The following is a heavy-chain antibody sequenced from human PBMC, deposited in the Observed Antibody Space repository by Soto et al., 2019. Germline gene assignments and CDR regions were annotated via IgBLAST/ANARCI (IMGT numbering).Heavy chain of an antibody. V-gene: IGHV1-69*13. CDR3: ARASGRSWYNWFDP. CDR1: GGNFSNSG. Sequence: SVKVSCKASGGNFSNSGISWVRQAPGQGLEWMGGIVPLFGTTNYAHKFRGRVTFTADESTSTAYMEVASLRSEDTAVYYCARASGRSWYNWFDPWGQGTLVTVSS. J-gene: IGHJ5*02. D-gene: IGHD6-13*01. CDR2: IVPLFGTT.